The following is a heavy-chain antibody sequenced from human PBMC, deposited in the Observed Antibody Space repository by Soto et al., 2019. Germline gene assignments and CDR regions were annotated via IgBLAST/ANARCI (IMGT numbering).Heavy chain of an antibody. CDR2: IYYSGST. CDR3: ARGVYLSLVRTGWFDP. J-gene: IGHJ5*02. Sequence: SETLSLTCTVSGGSISSYYWSWIRQPPGKGLEWIGYIYYSGSTNYNPSLKSRVTISVDTSKNQFSLKLSSVTAADTAVFYCARGVYLSLVRTGWFDPWGQGTLVTVS. V-gene: IGHV4-59*01. CDR1: GGSISSYY. D-gene: IGHD3-10*01.